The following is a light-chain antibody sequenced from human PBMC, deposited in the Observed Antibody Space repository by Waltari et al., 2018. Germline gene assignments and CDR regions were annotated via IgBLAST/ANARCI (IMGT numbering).Light chain of an antibody. CDR1: VLTKKH. CDR2: KDS. J-gene: IGLJ2*01. Sequence: SYALTQPSSVSVSPGQTAKITCPGDVLTKKHARWFQQKPGQAPVLMIYKDSERPSRIPKRFSGSSSGATVTLTITGAQVEDEADYYCYSSTDNSGIFGGGTTLTVL. CDR3: YSSTDNSGI. V-gene: IGLV3-27*01.